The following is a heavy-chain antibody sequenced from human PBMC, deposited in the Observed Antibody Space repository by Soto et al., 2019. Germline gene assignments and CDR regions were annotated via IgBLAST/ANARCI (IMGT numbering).Heavy chain of an antibody. V-gene: IGHV6-1*01. D-gene: IGHD1-26*01. Sequence: PSQTLSLTCAISGDSVSSNSAAWNWIRQSPSRGLEWLGRTYYKSKWNNDYALSVKSRITINPDTSKNQFSLHLYSVTPEDTAVYYCARGGPYSGSHRAYFDYWGQGTLVTVSS. CDR2: TYYKSKWNN. CDR1: GDSVSSNSAA. CDR3: ARGGPYSGSHRAYFDY. J-gene: IGHJ4*02.